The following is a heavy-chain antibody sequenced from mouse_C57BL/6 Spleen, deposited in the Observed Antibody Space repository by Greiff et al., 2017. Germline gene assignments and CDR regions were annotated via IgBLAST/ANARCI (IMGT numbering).Heavy chain of an antibody. CDR3: ARRDYNFPFAV. Sequence: VHVKQSGPELVKPGASVKISCKASGYSFTDYNMNWVKQSNGKSLEWIGVINPNYGTTSYNQKFKGKATLTVDQSSSTAYMQLNSLTSDDSAVYYCARRDYNFPFAVWGQGTLVTVSA. CDR2: INPNYGTT. J-gene: IGHJ3*01. D-gene: IGHD2-4*01. CDR1: GYSFTDYN. V-gene: IGHV1-39*01.